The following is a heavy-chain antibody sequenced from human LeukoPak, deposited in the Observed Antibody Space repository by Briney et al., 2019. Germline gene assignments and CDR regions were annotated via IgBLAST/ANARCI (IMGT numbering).Heavy chain of an antibody. V-gene: IGHV4-30-2*01. CDR2: IYHSGST. J-gene: IGHJ4*02. Sequence: SETLSLTCAVSGGSISSGGYSWSWIRQPPGKGLEWIGYIYHSGSTYYNPSLKSRVTISVDRSKNQFSLKLSSVTAADTAVYYCARSGYSSNWSFDYWGQGTLVTVSS. D-gene: IGHD6-13*01. CDR1: GGSISSGGYS. CDR3: ARSGYSSNWSFDY.